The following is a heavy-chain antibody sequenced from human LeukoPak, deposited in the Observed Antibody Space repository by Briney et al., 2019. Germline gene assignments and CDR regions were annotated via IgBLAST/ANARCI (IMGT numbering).Heavy chain of an antibody. V-gene: IGHV3-74*01. J-gene: IGHJ4*02. CDR2: INSDGSST. Sequence: GGSLRLSCAASGFTFSNYWMHWVRHAPGKGLVWVSRINSDGSSTSYADSVKGRFTISRDNAKNTLYLQMNSLRAEDTAVYYCARARLYSGSPDFDYWGQGTLVTVSS. CDR3: ARARLYSGSPDFDY. CDR1: GFTFSNYW. D-gene: IGHD1-26*01.